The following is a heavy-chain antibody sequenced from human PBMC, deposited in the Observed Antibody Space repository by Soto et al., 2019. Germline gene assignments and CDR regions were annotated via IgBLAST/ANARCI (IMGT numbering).Heavy chain of an antibody. CDR3: AKDQGSSWYEIDS. CDR1: GFTFSNYA. CDR2: ISGSGGST. Sequence: GGSLRLSCAASGFTFSNYAVTWVRQAPGKGLEWVSTISGSGGSTYYADSVKGRFTISRDNSKNTLYLQMNSLRAEDTAVYYCAKDQGSSWYEIDSWGQGPLVTVSP. J-gene: IGHJ4*02. D-gene: IGHD6-13*01. V-gene: IGHV3-23*01.